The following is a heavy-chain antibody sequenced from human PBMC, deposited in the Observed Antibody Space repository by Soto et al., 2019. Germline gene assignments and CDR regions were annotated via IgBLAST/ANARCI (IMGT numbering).Heavy chain of an antibody. J-gene: IGHJ6*03. D-gene: IGHD1-20*01. V-gene: IGHV3-74*01. Sequence: GSLRLSCAASGFTFSSDWMHWVRQAPGKGLVWVSRINSDGSSTSYADSVKGRFTISRDNAKNTLYLQMNSLRAEDTAVYYCARSGIADSGIYYYYYMDVWGQGTPVTVCS. CDR3: ARSGIADSGIYYYYYMDV. CDR2: INSDGSST. CDR1: GFTFSSDW.